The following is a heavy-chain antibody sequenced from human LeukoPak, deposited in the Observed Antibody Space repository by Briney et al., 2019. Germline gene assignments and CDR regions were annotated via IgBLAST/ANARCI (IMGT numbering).Heavy chain of an antibody. CDR1: GLTVSSSY. CDR3: TRRGHAAVATQKDDALDI. Sequence: GGSLRLSYAASGLTVSSSYMNWVRHGPGKGLEWVSSISSSGTYIYYADSVKGRFTISRDNAKNSVYLQMNSLRAEDTAVYYCTRRGHAAVATQKDDALDIWGQGTMVTVSS. J-gene: IGHJ3*02. CDR2: ISSSGTYI. V-gene: IGHV3-21*01. D-gene: IGHD6-13*01.